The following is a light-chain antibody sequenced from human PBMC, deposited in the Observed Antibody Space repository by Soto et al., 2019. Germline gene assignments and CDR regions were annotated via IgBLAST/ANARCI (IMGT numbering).Light chain of an antibody. CDR1: SSDVGGNDY. Sequence: QSALTQPRSVSGSPGQSVAISCTGTSSDVGGNDYVSWYQQHPGRAPKLIIYDVSEWPSGVPDRFSGSKSGNTASLTISGLQAEDEADYYCCSYAGSYTFVFGTGTKVTVL. CDR3: CSYAGSYTFV. J-gene: IGLJ1*01. CDR2: DVS. V-gene: IGLV2-11*01.